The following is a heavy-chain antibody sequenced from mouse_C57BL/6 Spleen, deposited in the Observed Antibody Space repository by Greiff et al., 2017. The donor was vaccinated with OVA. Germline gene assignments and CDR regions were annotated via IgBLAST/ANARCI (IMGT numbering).Heavy chain of an antibody. CDR1: GYSITSGYY. CDR2: ISYDGSN. Sequence: EESGPGLVKPSQSLSLTCSVTGYSITSGYYWNWIRQFPGNKLEWMGYISYDGSNNYNPSLKNRISITRDTSKNQFFLKLNSVTTEDTATYYCARERGDYWGQGTTLTVSS. V-gene: IGHV3-6*01. CDR3: ARERGDY. J-gene: IGHJ2*01.